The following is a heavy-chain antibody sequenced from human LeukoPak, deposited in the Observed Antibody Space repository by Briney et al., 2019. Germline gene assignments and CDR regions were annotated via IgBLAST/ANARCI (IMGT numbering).Heavy chain of an antibody. CDR1: GGSISSYY. V-gene: IGHV4-59*12. CDR3: ARGSLWEQQLGREYFDY. Sequence: SETLSLTCTVSGGSISSYYWSWLRQPPGKGLEWIGYIYYSGSTNYNPSLKSRVTISVDTSKNQFTLKLSSVTAADTAVYYCARGSLWEQQLGREYFDYWGQGTLVTVSS. D-gene: IGHD6-13*01. CDR2: IYYSGST. J-gene: IGHJ4*02.